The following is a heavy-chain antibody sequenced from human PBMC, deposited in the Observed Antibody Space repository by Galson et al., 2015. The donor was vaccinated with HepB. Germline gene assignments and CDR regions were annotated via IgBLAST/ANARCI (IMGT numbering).Heavy chain of an antibody. J-gene: IGHJ6*03. D-gene: IGHD2-2*01. V-gene: IGHV1-8*01. CDR2: MNPNSGNT. CDR1: GYTFTSYD. CDR3: ARYPFVVVPRSYYYMDV. Sequence: SVKVSCKASGYTFTSYDINWVRQATGQGLGWMGWMNPNSGNTGYAQKFQGRVTMTRNTSISTAYMELSSLRSEDTAVYYCARYPFVVVPRSYYYMDVWGKGTTVTVSS.